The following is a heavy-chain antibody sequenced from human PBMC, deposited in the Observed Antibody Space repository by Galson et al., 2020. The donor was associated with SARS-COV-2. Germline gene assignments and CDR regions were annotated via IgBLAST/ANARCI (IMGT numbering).Heavy chain of an antibody. CDR2: IYYSGST. D-gene: IGHD4-17*01. CDR3: ARHFPASGDYEPDYFDY. V-gene: IGHV4-39*01. Sequence: SETLSLTCTVSGGSIRSSSYYWGWIRQPPGKGLEWIGSIYYSGSTYYNPSLKSRVTISVDTSKNQFSLKLSSVTAADTAVYYCARHFPASGDYEPDYFDYWGQGTLVTVSS. J-gene: IGHJ4*02. CDR1: GGSIRSSSYY.